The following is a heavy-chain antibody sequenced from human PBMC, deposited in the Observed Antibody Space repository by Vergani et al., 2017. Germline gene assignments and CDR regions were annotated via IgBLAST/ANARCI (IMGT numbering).Heavy chain of an antibody. CDR1: GFSFGDYG. V-gene: IGHV3-30*02. D-gene: IGHD3-10*01. CDR3: ARDQGVLLWFGESHDAFDI. Sequence: QVKLVESGGGVVQPGGSLRLSCKASGFSFGDYGMHWVRQTPGKGLDWVAFIRQDGSDKYYADSVEGRFTISRDNAKNSLYLQMNSLRAEDTAVYYCARDQGVLLWFGESHDAFDIWGQGTMVTVSS. J-gene: IGHJ3*02. CDR2: IRQDGSDK.